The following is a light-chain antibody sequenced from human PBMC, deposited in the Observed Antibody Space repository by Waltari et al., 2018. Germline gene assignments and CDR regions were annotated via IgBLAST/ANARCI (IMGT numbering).Light chain of an antibody. Sequence: EIVLTQYQDTLSLSLGERATLSCRASQSVTNSLAWYQQKPGQAPRLLIYSASNRATGVPARFSGSGSGTDFTLTISSLEPEDFAVYYCQQRSNWPRTFGQGTKVEIK. J-gene: IGKJ1*01. V-gene: IGKV3-11*01. CDR3: QQRSNWPRT. CDR1: QSVTNS. CDR2: SAS.